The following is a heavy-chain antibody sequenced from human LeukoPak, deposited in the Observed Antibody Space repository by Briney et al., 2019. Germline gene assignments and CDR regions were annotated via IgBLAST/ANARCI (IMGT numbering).Heavy chain of an antibody. Sequence: SETLSLTCSVSGASISSYYWSWIRQPPGKGLEWIGEINHSGSTNYNPSLKSRVTISVDTSKNQFSLKLSSVTAADTAVYYCARSSDYYDSSGYYLSFDYWGQGTLVTVSS. CDR2: INHSGST. CDR1: GASISSYY. J-gene: IGHJ4*02. CDR3: ARSSDYYDSSGYYLSFDY. D-gene: IGHD3-22*01. V-gene: IGHV4-34*01.